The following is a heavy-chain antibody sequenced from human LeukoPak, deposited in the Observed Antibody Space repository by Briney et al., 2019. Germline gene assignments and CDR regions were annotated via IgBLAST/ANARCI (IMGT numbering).Heavy chain of an antibody. J-gene: IGHJ4*02. D-gene: IGHD2-15*01. CDR1: VHSNNPYY. CDR3: ARGRQNCSGGSCHQRRFDY. Sequence: SETLSLTCTVSVHSNNPYYWLCIRQPPGKGLEWIGYIFYNGNSNYNPSLKSRVTTSVDTSKNQFSLRLSSVTAADTAVYYCARGRQNCSGGSCHQRRFDYWGQGALVTVSS. CDR2: IFYNGNS. V-gene: IGHV4-59*01.